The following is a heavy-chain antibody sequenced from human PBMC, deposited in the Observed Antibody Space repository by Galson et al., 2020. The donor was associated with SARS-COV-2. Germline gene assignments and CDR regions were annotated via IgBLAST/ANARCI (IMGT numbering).Heavy chain of an antibody. V-gene: IGHV1-2*02. J-gene: IGHJ4*02. CDR1: GYTFNAYY. D-gene: IGHD3-3*01. Sequence: ASVKVSCEASGYTFNAYYIHWVRQAPGQGLEWMGWINPDSGGTLYAQNFQGGVTMTRDTSISTAYIELRSLKSDDTAAYYCERVGVTEWRGCHFGYCGRGTLVTVSS. CDR2: INPDSGGT. CDR3: ERVGVTEWRGCHFGY.